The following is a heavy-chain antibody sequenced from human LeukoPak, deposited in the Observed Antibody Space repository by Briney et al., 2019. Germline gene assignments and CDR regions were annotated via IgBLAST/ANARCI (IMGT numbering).Heavy chain of an antibody. V-gene: IGHV3-48*02. CDR3: ARDHNWGFDC. CDR1: GFTFSSYS. CDR2: ISSSSSTI. Sequence: PGGSLRLSCAASGFTFSSYSMNWVRQAPGEGLEWVSYISSSSSTISYADSVKGRFTIARDNAKNSLYLQMNSLRDEDTAVYYCARDHNWGFDCWGQGILVTVSS. J-gene: IGHJ4*02. D-gene: IGHD7-27*01.